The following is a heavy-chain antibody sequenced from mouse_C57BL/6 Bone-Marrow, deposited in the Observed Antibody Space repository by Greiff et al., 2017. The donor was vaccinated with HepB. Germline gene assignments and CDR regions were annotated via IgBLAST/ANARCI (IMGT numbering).Heavy chain of an antibody. V-gene: IGHV1-76*01. CDR1: GYTFTDYY. J-gene: IGHJ3*01. D-gene: IGHD3-1*01. CDR3: ARGLTVPY. Sequence: VQLQQSGAELVRPGASVKLSCKASGYTFTDYYINWVKQRPGQGLEWIARIYPGSGNTYYNEKFKGKATLTAEKSSSTAYMQLSSLTSEDCAVYFCARGLTVPYWGQGTLVTVSA. CDR2: IYPGSGNT.